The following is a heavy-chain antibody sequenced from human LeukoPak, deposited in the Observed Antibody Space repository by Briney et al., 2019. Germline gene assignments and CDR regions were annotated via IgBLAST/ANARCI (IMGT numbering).Heavy chain of an antibody. J-gene: IGHJ5*02. CDR2: IYTSGST. Sequence: SETLSLTCTVSGGSISSNYWSWIRQPAGKGLEWIGRIYTSGSTNYNPSLKSRVIMSVDTSKSQFSLKLSSVTAADTAVYYCARGLSSSWYWFDPWGQGTLVTVSS. V-gene: IGHV4-4*07. CDR1: GGSISSNY. CDR3: ARGLSSSWYWFDP. D-gene: IGHD6-13*01.